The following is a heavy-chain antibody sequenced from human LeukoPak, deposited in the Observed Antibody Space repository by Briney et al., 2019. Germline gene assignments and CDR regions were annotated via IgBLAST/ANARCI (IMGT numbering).Heavy chain of an antibody. Sequence: GGSLRLSCAASGFSFSRYYMCWVRQAPGKGLEWVSVLFSGGDTYYADSVKDRFSISRDSSRETLFLQMNSLRAGDTAVYYCARQGYDSGFDYWGHGTMVTVSS. J-gene: IGHJ4*01. V-gene: IGHV3-66*04. D-gene: IGHD5-12*01. CDR3: ARQGYDSGFDY. CDR1: GFSFSRYY. CDR2: LFSGGDT.